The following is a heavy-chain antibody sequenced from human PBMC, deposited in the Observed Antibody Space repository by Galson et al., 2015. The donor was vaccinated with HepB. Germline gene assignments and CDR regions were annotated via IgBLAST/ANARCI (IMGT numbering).Heavy chain of an antibody. CDR2: ISSRSSTI. D-gene: IGHD3-22*01. CDR1: GYSFSDYY. Sequence: SLRLSCAASGYSFSDYYMTWIRQAPGKGLEWIAYISSRSSTIYYADSVKGRFTVSRDNAKNSLSLQMNSLRAEDTAVYYCARDIYSSYTDSRGAFDIWGQGTMVAVSS. J-gene: IGHJ3*02. V-gene: IGHV3-11*01. CDR3: ARDIYSSYTDSRGAFDI.